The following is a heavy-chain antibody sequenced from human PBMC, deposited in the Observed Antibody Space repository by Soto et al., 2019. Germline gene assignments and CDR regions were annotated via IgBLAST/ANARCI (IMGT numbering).Heavy chain of an antibody. CDR2: ISWNSDSI. CDR3: VKDVRGLGYCTSTTCYMAFGY. J-gene: IGHJ4*02. CDR1: GFTFDDYA. Sequence: PGGSLRLSCAASGFTFDDYAMHWVRQGPGKGLEWVSGISWNSDSIGYADSVKGRFTISRDNAKNSLYLQMISLRAEDTALYYCVKDVRGLGYCTSTTCYMAFGYWGQGALVTVSS. V-gene: IGHV3-9*01. D-gene: IGHD2-2*01.